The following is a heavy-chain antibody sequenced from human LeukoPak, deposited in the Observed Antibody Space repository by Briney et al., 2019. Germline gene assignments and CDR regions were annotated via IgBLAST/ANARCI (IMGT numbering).Heavy chain of an antibody. CDR3: AKAPGYGSGSFPLFFDY. CDR2: ISYDGSNK. V-gene: IGHV3-30*18. D-gene: IGHD3-10*01. Sequence: PGRSLRLSCAASGFTFSSYGMHWVRPAPGKGLEGVAVISYDGSNKYYADSVKGRFTISRDNSKNTLYLQMNSLRAEDTAVYYCAKAPGYGSGSFPLFFDYWGQGTLVTVSS. CDR1: GFTFSSYG. J-gene: IGHJ4*02.